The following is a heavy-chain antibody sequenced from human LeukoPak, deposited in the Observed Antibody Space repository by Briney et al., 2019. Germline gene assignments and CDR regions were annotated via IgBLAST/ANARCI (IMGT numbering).Heavy chain of an antibody. CDR2: INPNSGGT. D-gene: IGHD3-3*01. CDR1: GYTFTGYY. Sequence: ASVKVSCKASGYTFTGYYVHWVRQAPGQGLEWMGWINPNSGGTNYAQKFQGRVTMTRDTSISTAYMELSRLRSDDTAVYYCARDRFVPPGVVIIWGQGTLVTVSS. CDR3: ARDRFVPPGVVII. J-gene: IGHJ4*02. V-gene: IGHV1-2*02.